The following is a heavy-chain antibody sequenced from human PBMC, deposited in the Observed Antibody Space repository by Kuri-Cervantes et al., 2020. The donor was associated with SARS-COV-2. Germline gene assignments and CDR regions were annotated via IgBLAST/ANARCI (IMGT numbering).Heavy chain of an antibody. CDR3: AGGSSGRDY. J-gene: IGHJ4*02. CDR1: GDSVSSNSAA. D-gene: IGHD6-19*01. Sequence: SQTLSLICAISGDSVSSNSAAWSWIRQSPSRGLEWLRRTFYRSKWHNDYAVSVKGRITNSPDTSKNQFSLRLNSVTPEDTAVYYCAGGSSGRDYWGQGTLVTVSS. V-gene: IGHV6-1*01. CDR2: TFYRSKWHN.